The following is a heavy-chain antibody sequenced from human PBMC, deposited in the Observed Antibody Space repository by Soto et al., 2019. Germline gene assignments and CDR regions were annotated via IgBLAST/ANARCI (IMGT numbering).Heavy chain of an antibody. CDR3: ARQDRVVAEGRWFDP. D-gene: IGHD2-15*01. V-gene: IGHV4-38-2*02. CDR1: GYSISSGYH. CDR2: VHYSGNT. J-gene: IGHJ5*02. Sequence: SETLSLTCTVSGYSISSGYHWAWIRQPPGKGLEWLGSVHYSGNTYYNPSLKSRLTISVDKSKNQFSLNLSPVTAADTAVYYCARQDRVVAEGRWFDPWGQGTLVTVS.